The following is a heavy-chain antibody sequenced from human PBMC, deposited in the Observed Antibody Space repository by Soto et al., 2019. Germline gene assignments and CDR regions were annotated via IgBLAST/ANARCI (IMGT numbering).Heavy chain of an antibody. J-gene: IGHJ4*02. V-gene: IGHV4-39*01. Sequence: QLQLQESGPGLLKPSETLSLTCTVSGGSITSSSYYWGWIRQPPGKGLEWIGNIFHTGSTYYHLSLKRRVHIYIDPSNNQFSLKLSSVTATDTAVYYCARRGYSSGYHDYWGQGTLVTVSS. CDR3: ARRGYSSGYHDY. D-gene: IGHD3-22*01. CDR2: IFHTGST. CDR1: GGSITSSSYY.